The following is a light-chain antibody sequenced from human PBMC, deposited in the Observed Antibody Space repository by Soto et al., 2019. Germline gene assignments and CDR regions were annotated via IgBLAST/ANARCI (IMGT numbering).Light chain of an antibody. CDR1: STDVGGYNA. V-gene: IGLV2-14*01. CDR2: EVT. CDR3: NSYAGSNNYV. J-gene: IGLJ1*01. Sequence: QSALSQPASVSGSPGQTITISCTGTSTDVGGYNAVSWYQHHPGKAPKLIIYEVTHRPSGVSDRFSASKSGNTASLTISGLQAEDEAYYYCNSYAGSNNYVFGTGINVTV.